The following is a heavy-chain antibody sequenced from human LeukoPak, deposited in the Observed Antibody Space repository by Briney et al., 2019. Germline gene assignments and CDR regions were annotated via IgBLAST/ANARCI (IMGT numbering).Heavy chain of an antibody. Sequence: PGGSLRLSCAASGFTFSSYWMSWVRQAPGKGLEWVANIKRDGSEEYYLDSVKGRFTISRDNAKSSMWLRMNSLRAEDTAVYYCARDQTPFYWGQGSLVTVSS. J-gene: IGHJ4*02. CDR1: GFTFSSYW. D-gene: IGHD2-15*01. CDR3: ARDQTPFY. CDR2: IKRDGSEE. V-gene: IGHV3-7*01.